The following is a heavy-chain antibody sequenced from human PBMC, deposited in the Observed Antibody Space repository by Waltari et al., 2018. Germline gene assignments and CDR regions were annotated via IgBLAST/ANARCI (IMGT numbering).Heavy chain of an antibody. D-gene: IGHD1-1*01. V-gene: IGHV4-59*12. J-gene: IGHJ4*02. CDR3: AREGGSTGTLQY. CDR2: IDASVSTYSSARP. CDR1: GGSITGYY. Sequence: QVQLKESGPGLVRPSETLSLTCTVSGGSITGYYWTWIRLAPGKGLEWIGYIDASVSTYSSARPAYNPSLGGRITMSVDKSASQISLRLSSVTAADTAIYYCAREGGSTGTLQYWGQGARVTVSA.